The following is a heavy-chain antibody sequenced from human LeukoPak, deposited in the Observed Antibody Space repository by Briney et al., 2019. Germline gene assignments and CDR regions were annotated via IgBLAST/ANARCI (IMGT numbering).Heavy chain of an antibody. D-gene: IGHD7-27*01. CDR3: ARDISGTGVYYYYYMDV. V-gene: IGHV4-59*01. J-gene: IGHJ6*03. Sequence: PSETLSLTCTVSGGSISSYFWSWIRQPPGKGLEWIGYIYYTGSTNYNPSLKSRLTISVDTSKNQFSVKLTSVTAADTAVYYCARDISGTGVYYYYYMDVWGKGTSVTVSS. CDR1: GGSISSYF. CDR2: IYYTGST.